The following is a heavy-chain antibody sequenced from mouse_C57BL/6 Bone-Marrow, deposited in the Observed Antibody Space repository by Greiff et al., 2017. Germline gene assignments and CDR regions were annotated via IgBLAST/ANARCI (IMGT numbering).Heavy chain of an antibody. J-gene: IGHJ3*01. D-gene: IGHD2-2*01. CDR3: ARGYYYGFAWFAY. CDR1: GYTFTSYW. V-gene: IGHV1-64*01. CDR2: IHPNSGST. Sequence: QVQLQQPGAELVKPGASVKLSCKASGYTFTSYWMHWVKQRPGQGLEWIGMIHPNSGSTNYNEKFKSKATLTVDKSSSTAYMQLSSLTSEDSAVYYCARGYYYGFAWFAYWGQGTLVTVSA.